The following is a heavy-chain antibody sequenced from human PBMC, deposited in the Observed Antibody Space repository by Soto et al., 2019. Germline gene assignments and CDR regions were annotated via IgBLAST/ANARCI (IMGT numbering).Heavy chain of an antibody. J-gene: IGHJ6*02. D-gene: IGHD3-10*01. CDR3: ARDIKDHYYGSGSYDYGMDV. CDR1: GFTFSSYA. CDR2: ISYDGSNK. Sequence: GGSLRLSCAASGFTFSSYAMHWVRQAPGKGLEWVAVISYDGSNKYYADSVKGRFTISRDNSKNTLYLQMNSLRAEDTAVYYCARDIKDHYYGSGSYDYGMDVWGQGTTVTAP. V-gene: IGHV3-30-3*01.